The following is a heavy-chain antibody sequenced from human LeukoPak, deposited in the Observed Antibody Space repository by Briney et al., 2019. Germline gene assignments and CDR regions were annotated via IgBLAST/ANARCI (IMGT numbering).Heavy chain of an antibody. D-gene: IGHD6-13*01. CDR2: IRYDGSNK. Sequence: GGSLRLSCAASGFIFNSYGMHWVRQAPGKGLEWVAFIRYDGSNKYYADSVKGRFTISRDNAKKTLYLQMNSLRAEDTAVYYCAKDNEGYSSSSPDYWGQGTLVTVSS. CDR3: AKDNEGYSSSSPDY. CDR1: GFIFNSYG. J-gene: IGHJ4*02. V-gene: IGHV3-30*02.